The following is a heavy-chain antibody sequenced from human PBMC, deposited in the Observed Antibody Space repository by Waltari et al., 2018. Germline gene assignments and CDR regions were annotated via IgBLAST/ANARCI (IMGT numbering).Heavy chain of an antibody. CDR1: GGSFSGYY. CDR3: ARQADGGSYYYYMDV. J-gene: IGHJ6*03. CDR2: INHSGST. V-gene: IGHV4-34*01. D-gene: IGHD3-16*01. Sequence: QVQLQQWGAGLLKPSETLSLTCAVYGGSFSGYYWSWIRQPPGKGLEWRAEINHSGSTNYNPSLKSRVTISVDTSKTQFSLKLSSVTAADTAVYYCARQADGGSYYYYMDVWGKGTTVTISS.